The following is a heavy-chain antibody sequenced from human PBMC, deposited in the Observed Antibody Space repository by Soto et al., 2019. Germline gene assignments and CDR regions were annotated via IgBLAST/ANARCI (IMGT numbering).Heavy chain of an antibody. CDR2: INQDGSER. J-gene: IGHJ4*02. V-gene: IGHV3-7*01. D-gene: IGHD3-16*01. CDR1: GFTFSPYW. Sequence: VQLVESGGGLVQPGGSLRLPCAASGFTFSPYWMTWVRQPPGKGLEWVASINQDGSERYYVDSVRGRFTISRDNAKNSLYLQMNSLRAEDTAVYYCVCGGNFFVYWGQGTLVTVSP. CDR3: VCGGNFFVY.